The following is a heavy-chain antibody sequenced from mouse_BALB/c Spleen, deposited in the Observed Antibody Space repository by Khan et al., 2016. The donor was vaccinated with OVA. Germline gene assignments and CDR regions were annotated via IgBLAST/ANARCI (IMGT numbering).Heavy chain of an antibody. V-gene: IGHV5-6-3*01. Sequence: DVQLVESGGGLVQPGGSLKLSCAASGFTFSSYGMSWVRQTPDKRLELVATINSNGGSTYYPDSVKGRFTISRDNAKNTLYLQMSSLKSEDTAMYYCARMARTINWGQGNTLTVSS. CDR1: GFTFSSYG. CDR3: ARMARTIN. CDR2: INSNGGST. J-gene: IGHJ2*01.